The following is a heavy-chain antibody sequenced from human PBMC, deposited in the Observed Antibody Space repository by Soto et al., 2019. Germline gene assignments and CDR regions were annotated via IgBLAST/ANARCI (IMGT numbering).Heavy chain of an antibody. J-gene: IGHJ4*02. CDR2: INSDGSST. CDR3: VGTSLVVAAAAREDY. D-gene: IGHD2-15*01. V-gene: IGHV3-74*01. CDR1: GFTFSSYW. Sequence: EVQLVESGGGLVQPGESLRLSCAASGFTFSSYWMHWVRQAPGKGLVWVSRINSDGSSTSYAGSVKGRFTISRDNARNRLYLEMNSLRAVDTAEYYCVGTSLVVAAAAREDYWGQGALGTGS.